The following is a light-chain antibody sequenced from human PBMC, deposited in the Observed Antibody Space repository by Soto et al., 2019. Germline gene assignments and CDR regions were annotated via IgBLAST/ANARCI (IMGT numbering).Light chain of an antibody. CDR3: QQYNSYPWT. Sequence: DNQMNQSAAALSASVGDRVTITCRASQSISSWLAWYQQKPGKAPKLLIYDASSLESGVPSRFSGSGSGTEFTLTISSLQPDDFATYYCQQYNSYPWTFGQGTKVDIK. CDR1: QSISSW. J-gene: IGKJ1*01. V-gene: IGKV1-5*01. CDR2: DAS.